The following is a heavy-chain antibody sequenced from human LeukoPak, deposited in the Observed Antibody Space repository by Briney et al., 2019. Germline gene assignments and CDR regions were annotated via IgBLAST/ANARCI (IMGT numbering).Heavy chain of an antibody. CDR2: IYSGGST. D-gene: IGHD6-19*01. CDR3: AREAVISGWSGDMDV. J-gene: IGHJ6*02. Sequence: GGSLRLSCAASGFTVSSNYMSWVRQAPGKGLEWVSVIYSGGSTYYADSVKGRFTISRDNSKNTLYLQMNSLRAEDTAVYYCAREAVISGWSGDMDVWGQGTTVTVSS. CDR1: GFTVSSNY. V-gene: IGHV3-53*01.